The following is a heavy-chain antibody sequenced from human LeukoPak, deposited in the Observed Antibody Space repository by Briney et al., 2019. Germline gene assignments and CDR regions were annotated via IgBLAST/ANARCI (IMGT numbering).Heavy chain of an antibody. CDR3: ARADVKITIFGVVIIDWFDP. V-gene: IGHV1-18*01. J-gene: IGHJ5*02. D-gene: IGHD3-3*01. CDR1: GYTFTSYG. Sequence: ASVKVSCKASGYTFTSYGISWVRQAPGQGLEWMGWISAYNGNTNYAQKPQGRVTMTTDTSTSTAYMELRSLRSDDTAVYYCARADVKITIFGVVIIDWFDPWGQGTLVTVSS. CDR2: ISAYNGNT.